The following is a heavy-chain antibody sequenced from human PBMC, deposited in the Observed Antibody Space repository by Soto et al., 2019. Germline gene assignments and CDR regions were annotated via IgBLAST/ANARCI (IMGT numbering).Heavy chain of an antibody. CDR2: IRNRANSYGT. CDR1: GFTFSDHY. V-gene: IGHV3-72*01. CDR3: VRVRLGESTLVFDY. D-gene: IGHD2-2*01. J-gene: IGHJ4*02. Sequence: EVQLVESGGGSVQPGGSLRLSCAASGFTFSDHYMDWVRQAPGKGLEWAGRIRNRANSYGTDYAAAVKGRFTICRDDSRNSLYLQMSSLRTEDTAVYYCVRVRLGESTLVFDYWGQGTLVTVSA.